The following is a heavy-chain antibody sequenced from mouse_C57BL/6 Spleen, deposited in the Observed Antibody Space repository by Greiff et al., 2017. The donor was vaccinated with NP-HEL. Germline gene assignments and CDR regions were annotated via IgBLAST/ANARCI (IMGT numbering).Heavy chain of an antibody. CDR1: GYTFTSYW. J-gene: IGHJ2*01. Sequence: QVQLQQPGAELVMPGASVKLSCKASGYTFTSYWMHWVKQRPGQGLEWIGEIDPSDSYTNYNQKFKGKSTLTVAKSSSTAYMQLSSLTSEDSAVYYCARGGAAQATDYWGQGTTLTVAS. CDR3: ARGGAAQATDY. CDR2: IDPSDSYT. D-gene: IGHD3-2*02. V-gene: IGHV1-69*01.